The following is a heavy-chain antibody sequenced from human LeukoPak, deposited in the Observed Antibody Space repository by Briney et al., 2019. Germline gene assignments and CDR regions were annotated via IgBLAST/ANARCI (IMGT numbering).Heavy chain of an antibody. CDR3: ARVASLSVTHYYYYGMDV. CDR1: GFTFGTYA. CDR2: TSHHGRKK. V-gene: IGHV3-30*04. J-gene: IGHJ6*02. D-gene: IGHD4-17*01. Sequence: GGSLRLSCAASGFTFGTYAMHWVRQAPGKGLEWVAITSHHGRKKLYAESVKGRFTISRDNAENTLYLQMSSLRHDDTAVYYCARVASLSVTHYYYYGMDVWGPGTTVSVSS.